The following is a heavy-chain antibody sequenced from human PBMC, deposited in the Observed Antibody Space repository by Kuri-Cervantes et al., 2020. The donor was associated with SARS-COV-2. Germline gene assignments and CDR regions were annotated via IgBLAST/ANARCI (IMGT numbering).Heavy chain of an antibody. D-gene: IGHD5-12*01. Sequence: ASVKVSCKASGYTFTGYYMHWVRQAPGQGLEWMGWINPNSGGTNYAQKFQGCVTMTTDTSTSTAYMELRSLRSDDTAVYYCARDDGYDPHYYYYYVMDVWGQGTTVTVSS. J-gene: IGHJ6*02. CDR1: GYTFTGYY. CDR2: INPNSGGT. V-gene: IGHV1-2*04. CDR3: ARDDGYDPHYYYYYVMDV.